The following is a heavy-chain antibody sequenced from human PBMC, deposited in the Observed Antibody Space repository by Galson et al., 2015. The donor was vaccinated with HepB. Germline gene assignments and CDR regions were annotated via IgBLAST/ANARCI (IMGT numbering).Heavy chain of an antibody. CDR3: ARELQNYYDSSFSWFDP. CDR1: GFTFSSYG. Sequence: SLRLSCAASGFTFSSYGMHWVRQAPGKGLEWVAVISYDGSNKYYADSVKGRFTISRDSSKNTLYLQMNSLRAEDTAVYYCARELQNYYDSSFSWFDPWAREPWSPSPQ. CDR2: ISYDGSNK. D-gene: IGHD3-22*01. J-gene: IGHJ5*02. V-gene: IGHV3-30*03.